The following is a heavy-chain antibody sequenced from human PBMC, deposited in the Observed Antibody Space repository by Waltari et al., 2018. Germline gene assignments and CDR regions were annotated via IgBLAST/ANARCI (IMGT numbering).Heavy chain of an antibody. CDR3: AKRELGMAYAFDI. CDR2: IVVGSGNT. Sequence: QMQLVQSGPEVKKPGTSVKVSCKASGFTFTSSAVQWVRQARGQRLEWIGWIVVGSGNTNYAQKFQERVTITRDMSTSTAYMELSSLRAEDTAVYYCAKRELGMAYAFDIWGQGTMVTVSS. V-gene: IGHV1-58*01. J-gene: IGHJ3*02. CDR1: GFTFTSSA. D-gene: IGHD7-27*01.